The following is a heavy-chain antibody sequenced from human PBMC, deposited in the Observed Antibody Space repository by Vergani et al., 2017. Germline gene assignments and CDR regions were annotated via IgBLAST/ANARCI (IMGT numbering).Heavy chain of an antibody. Sequence: EVQLVESGGGLVQPGGSLRLSCAASGFTFSSNYMSWVRQAPGKGLEWVSVIYSGGSTYYAASVKGRFTISRDNSKNTLYLQMNILRAEDTAVYYCARVYGDYPYFDYWGQGTLVTVSS. V-gene: IGHV3-66*01. CDR3: ARVYGDYPYFDY. CDR2: IYSGGST. J-gene: IGHJ4*02. CDR1: GFTFSSNY. D-gene: IGHD4-17*01.